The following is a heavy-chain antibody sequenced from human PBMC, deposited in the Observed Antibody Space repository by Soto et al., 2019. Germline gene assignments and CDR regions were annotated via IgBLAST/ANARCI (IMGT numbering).Heavy chain of an antibody. CDR2: IYYNGDT. CDR1: CASLTSGDYY. Sequence: QVQMQESGPGLVRPSQTLSLSCAVSCASLTSGDYYWNWIRQSPGKGLEWIGYIYYNGDTYYNPSLMGRVTFSLDTSMNHFSLKMTSVTAADTAVYFCARENTSMGGYFDYWGPGSLVTVSS. CDR3: ARENTSMGGYFDY. V-gene: IGHV4-30-4*01. J-gene: IGHJ4*02. D-gene: IGHD1-26*01.